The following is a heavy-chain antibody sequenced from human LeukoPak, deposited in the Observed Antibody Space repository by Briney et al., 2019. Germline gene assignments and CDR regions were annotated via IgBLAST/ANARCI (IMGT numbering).Heavy chain of an antibody. CDR2: INAGNGNT. CDR3: ARTGGYSGSYRDFDY. D-gene: IGHD1-26*01. V-gene: IGHV1-3*01. J-gene: IGHJ4*02. Sequence: ASVKVSCKASGYTYTSDAMHWVRQAPGQRLEWMGWINAGNGNTKYSQKFQGRVTITRDTSASTAYMELSSLRSEDRAVYYCARTGGYSGSYRDFDYWGQGTLVTVSS. CDR1: GYTYTSDA.